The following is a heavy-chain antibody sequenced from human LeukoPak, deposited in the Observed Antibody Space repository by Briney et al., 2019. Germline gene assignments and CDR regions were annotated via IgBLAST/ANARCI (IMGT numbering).Heavy chain of an antibody. CDR3: ARSIAVAGRTAYYFDY. J-gene: IGHJ4*02. CDR1: GASISSYY. Sequence: PSETLSLTCTVSGASISSYYWSWIRQPPGKGLEWIGFIYYSGSTNYNPSLKSRVTISVDTSNNQFSLKLSSVTAADTAVYYCARSIAVAGRTAYYFDYWGQGTLVTVSS. D-gene: IGHD6-19*01. CDR2: IYYSGST. V-gene: IGHV4-59*01.